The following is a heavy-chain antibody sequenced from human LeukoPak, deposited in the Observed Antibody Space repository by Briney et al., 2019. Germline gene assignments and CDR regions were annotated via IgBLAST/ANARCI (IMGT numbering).Heavy chain of an antibody. CDR1: GGSISSISYY. CDR2: IYYSGST. D-gene: IGHD1-26*01. CDR3: ARVLGGSYPYYYYYYMDV. V-gene: IGHV4-39*07. Sequence: ASETLSLTCTVSGGSISSISYYWGWIRQPPGKGLEWIGSIYYSGSTYYNPSLKSRVTISVDTSKNQFSLKLSSVTAADTAVYYCARVLGGSYPYYYYYYMDVWGKGTTVTVSS. J-gene: IGHJ6*03.